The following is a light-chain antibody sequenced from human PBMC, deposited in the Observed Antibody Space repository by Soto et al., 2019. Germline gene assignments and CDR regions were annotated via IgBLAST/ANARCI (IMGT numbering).Light chain of an antibody. CDR3: QQYSSSPLT. CDR2: GAS. CDR1: QSVSSN. J-gene: IGKJ4*01. Sequence: EIVMTRSPATLSVSPGERSTLSCRASQSVSSNLAWYQQKPGQAPRLLIYGASSRATGIPDRFSGSGSGTDFTLTISRLEPEDFAVYYCQQYSSSPLTFGGGTKVDIK. V-gene: IGKV3-20*01.